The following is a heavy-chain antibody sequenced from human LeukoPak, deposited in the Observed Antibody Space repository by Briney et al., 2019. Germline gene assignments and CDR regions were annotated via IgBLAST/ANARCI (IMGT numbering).Heavy chain of an antibody. D-gene: IGHD1-26*01. V-gene: IGHV1-69*13. J-gene: IGHJ4*02. CDR1: GGTFSSYA. Sequence: VASVKVSCKASGGTFSSYAISWVRQAPGQGLEWMGGIIPIFGTANYAQKFQGRVTITADESTSTAYMELSSLRSEDMAVYYCARDLGSYVVYWGQGTLVTVSS. CDR3: ARDLGSYVVY. CDR2: IIPIFGTA.